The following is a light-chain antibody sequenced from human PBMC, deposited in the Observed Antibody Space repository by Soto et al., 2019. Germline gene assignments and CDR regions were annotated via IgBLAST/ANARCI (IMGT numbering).Light chain of an antibody. J-gene: IGKJ1*01. Sequence: TQSPSSLSASVGDGVTITCQASQDISSYLAWYQQKPGLAPRLIIYDASSRATGIPDRFSGSWSGTDCTLTISRLEPEDVAVYYCQQYGSSPWTFGQGTKVDIK. CDR1: QDISSY. CDR2: DAS. V-gene: IGKV3D-20*01. CDR3: QQYGSSPWT.